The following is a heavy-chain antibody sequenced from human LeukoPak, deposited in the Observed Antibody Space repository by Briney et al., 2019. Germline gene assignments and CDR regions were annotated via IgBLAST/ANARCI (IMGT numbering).Heavy chain of an antibody. CDR2: ISGSGGST. D-gene: IGHD4-17*01. CDR1: GFAFSSDG. Sequence: GGSLRLSCAASGFAFSSDGMSCGCETPQRRVEWVSGISGSGGSTYNADSVKGRFTITTDNSKNTLYLQMNSLRAEDTAVYYCARDVDYDDERGFDYWGQGTLVTVSS. CDR3: ARDVDYDDERGFDY. J-gene: IGHJ4*02. V-gene: IGHV3-23*01.